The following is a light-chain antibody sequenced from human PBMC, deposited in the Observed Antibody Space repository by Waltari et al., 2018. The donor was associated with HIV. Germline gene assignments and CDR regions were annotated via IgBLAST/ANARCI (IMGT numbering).Light chain of an antibody. CDR1: SSDLRDYHS. CDR3: ASYISSASPE. J-gene: IGLJ3*02. V-gene: IGLV2-14*01. CDR2: EVS. Sequence: QSALTQPASVSGSPGQSITISCAGTSSDLRDYHSVSWYHHHPGKVPKVIIYEVSNRPSGVSSRFSGSISANTASLTISGLQPEDEADYFCASYISSASPEFGGGTKVTVL.